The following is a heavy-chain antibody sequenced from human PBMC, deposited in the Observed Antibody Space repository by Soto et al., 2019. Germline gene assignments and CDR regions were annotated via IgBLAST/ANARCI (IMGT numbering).Heavy chain of an antibody. CDR2: ILVDSHNT. CDR3: ARDKKGYCSSNSCSRAFDI. CDR1: GFTFADSA. V-gene: IGHV1-58*01. D-gene: IGHD2-2*01. Sequence: ASVKVSCKASGFTFADSAVQWVRQARGQSLEWMGRILVDSHNTKSAQKFTERVTISWDVSTSTAFMELRSLRSEDTAVYYCARDKKGYCSSNSCSRAFDIWGQGTMVTVSS. J-gene: IGHJ3*02.